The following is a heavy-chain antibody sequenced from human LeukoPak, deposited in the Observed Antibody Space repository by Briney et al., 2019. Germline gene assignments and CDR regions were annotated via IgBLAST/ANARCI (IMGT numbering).Heavy chain of an antibody. CDR2: ISGSGGST. V-gene: IGHV3-23*01. CDR3: AKEKGYCSSTSCYYFDY. D-gene: IGHD2-2*01. CDR1: GFTFSSYA. Sequence: GGSLILSCAASGFTFSSYAMSRVRQAPGKELEWVSAISGSGGSTYYADSVKGRFTISRDNSKNTLYLQMNSLRAEDTAVYYCAKEKGYCSSTSCYYFDYWGQGTLVTVSS. J-gene: IGHJ4*02.